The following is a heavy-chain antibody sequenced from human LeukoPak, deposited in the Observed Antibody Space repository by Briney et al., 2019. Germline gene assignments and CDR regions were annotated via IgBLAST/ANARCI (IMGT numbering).Heavy chain of an antibody. CDR2: IIPIFGTA. CDR1: GYTFTSYG. CDR3: ARENIAVAGFFAY. J-gene: IGHJ4*02. Sequence: SVKVSCKASGYTFTSYGISWVRQAPGQGPEWMGGIIPIFGTANYAQKFQGRVTITADKSTSTAYMELSSLRSEDTAVYYCARENIAVAGFFAYWGQGTLVTVSS. D-gene: IGHD6-19*01. V-gene: IGHV1-69*06.